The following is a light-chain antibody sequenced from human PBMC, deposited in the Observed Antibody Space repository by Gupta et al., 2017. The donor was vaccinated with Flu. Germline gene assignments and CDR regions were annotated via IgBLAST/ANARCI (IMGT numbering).Light chain of an antibody. V-gene: IGLV2-14*01. J-gene: IGLJ2*01. CDR3: SSYTSSSTVV. Sequence: SALTQPASVSGSPGQSITISWTGTSSNVGGYNYVSWYQQPPGKAPKLIFYEVSNRPSGGSNLSSASTSGTTASLTISGLQAEDEADYYCSSYTSSSTVVFGGGTKLTVL. CDR2: EVS. CDR1: SSNVGGYNY.